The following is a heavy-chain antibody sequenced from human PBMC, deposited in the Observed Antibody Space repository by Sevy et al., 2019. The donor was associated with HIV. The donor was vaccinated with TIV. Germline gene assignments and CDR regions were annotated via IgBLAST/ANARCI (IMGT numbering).Heavy chain of an antibody. J-gene: IGHJ4*02. V-gene: IGHV3-21*06. Sequence: GGSLRLSCAASGFTFSSYSMNWVRRAPGKGLEWVSYTSGSSNYLYYAESLKGRFIISRDNAKNTLYLQMNSLRADDTAVYYCATGPPDGSYDYFDYWGQGTLVTVSS. CDR3: ATGPPDGSYDYFDY. D-gene: IGHD1-26*01. CDR1: GFTFSSYS. CDR2: TSGSSNYL.